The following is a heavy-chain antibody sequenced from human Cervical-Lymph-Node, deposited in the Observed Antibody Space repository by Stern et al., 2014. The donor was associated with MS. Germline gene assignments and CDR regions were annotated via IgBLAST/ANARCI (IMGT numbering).Heavy chain of an antibody. CDR3: ARDQGGKYYDSSGYYSDAFDI. J-gene: IGHJ3*02. Sequence: EVQLEESGGGLVKPGGSLRLSCAASGFTFSSYSMNWVRQAPGKGLEWVSSISSSSSYIYYANSEKGRVTISRDNAKNSLYLQMNSLRAEDTAVYYCARDQGGKYYDSSGYYSDAFDIWGQGTMVTVSS. CDR1: GFTFSSYS. CDR2: ISSSSSYI. D-gene: IGHD3-22*01. V-gene: IGHV3-21*01.